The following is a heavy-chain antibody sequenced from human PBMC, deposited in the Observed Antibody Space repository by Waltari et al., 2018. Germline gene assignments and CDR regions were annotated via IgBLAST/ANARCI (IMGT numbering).Heavy chain of an antibody. J-gene: IGHJ3*02. CDR3: AVSAGERQFDYYDSSGDDAFDI. CDR2: IASSSRYI. Sequence: EVQLVESGGGLVKPGGSLRLSCAASGFSYSRYTMNWVRQAPGRGLAWLSSIASSSRYIYYADSVTGRFTISRDNAKNSLYLQMDSLRTEDTAVYYCAVSAGERQFDYYDSSGDDAFDIWGQGTMVTVSS. D-gene: IGHD3-22*01. V-gene: IGHV3-21*01. CDR1: GFSYSRYT.